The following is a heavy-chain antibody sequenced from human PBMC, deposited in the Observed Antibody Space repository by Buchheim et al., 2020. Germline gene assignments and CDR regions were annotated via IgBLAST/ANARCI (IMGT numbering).Heavy chain of an antibody. J-gene: IGHJ5*02. CDR3: ARELYCSGGSCYFGWFDP. D-gene: IGHD2-15*01. CDR1: GYTFTSYD. Sequence: QVQLVQSGAEVKKPGASVKVSCKASGYTFTSYDINWVRQATGQGLEWMGWMNPNSGNTGYAQKFQGRVTMTRNTSMSTAYMELSSLRSEDTSVYYCARELYCSGGSCYFGWFDPWGQGTL. CDR2: MNPNSGNT. V-gene: IGHV1-8*01.